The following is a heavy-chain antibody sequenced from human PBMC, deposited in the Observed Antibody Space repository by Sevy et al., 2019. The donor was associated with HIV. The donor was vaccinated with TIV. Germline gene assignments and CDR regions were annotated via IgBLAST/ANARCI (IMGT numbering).Heavy chain of an antibody. CDR1: GFKFSVYS. CDR3: ARSVEGHFDY. J-gene: IGHJ4*02. CDR2: MTSYTRTI. V-gene: IGHV3-48*02. D-gene: IGHD1-1*01. Sequence: GGSLRLSCAASGFKFSVYSMNWVRQAPGKGLEWISYMTSYTRTIKYAESVKGRFTIYRDNARNSVYLQMNSLRDEDTAVYYCARSVEGHFDYWGQGTLVTVSS.